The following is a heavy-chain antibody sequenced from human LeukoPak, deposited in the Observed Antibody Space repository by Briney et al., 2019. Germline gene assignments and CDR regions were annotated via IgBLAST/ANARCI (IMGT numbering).Heavy chain of an antibody. CDR1: GGSFSGYY. D-gene: IGHD3-10*01. Sequence: SETLSLTCAVYGGSFSGYYWSWIRQPPGKGLEWIGENNHSGSTNYNPSLKSRVTISVDTSKNQFSLKLSSVTAADTAVYYCARHGDYYGSGSRYWGQGTLVTVSS. J-gene: IGHJ4*02. CDR3: ARHGDYYGSGSRY. V-gene: IGHV4-34*01. CDR2: NNHSGST.